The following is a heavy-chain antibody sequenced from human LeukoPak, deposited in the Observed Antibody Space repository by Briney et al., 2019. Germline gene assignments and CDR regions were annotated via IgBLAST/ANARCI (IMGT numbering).Heavy chain of an antibody. CDR2: INPSGGST. Sequence: ASVKVSCKASGGTFSSYAISWVRQAPGQGLEWMGIINPSGGSTSYAQKFQGRVTMTRDTSTSTVYMELSSLRSEDTAVYYCARDERAYDFWSGYYWGYYYGMDVWGQGTTVTVSS. V-gene: IGHV1-46*01. CDR1: GGTFSSYA. CDR3: ARDERAYDFWSGYYWGYYYGMDV. D-gene: IGHD3-3*01. J-gene: IGHJ6*02.